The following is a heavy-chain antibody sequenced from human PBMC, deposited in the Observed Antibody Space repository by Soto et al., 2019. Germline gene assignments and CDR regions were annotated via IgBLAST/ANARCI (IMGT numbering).Heavy chain of an antibody. CDR2: IYYSGST. CDR3: ARDSCSGGSCYSGWFDP. D-gene: IGHD2-15*01. V-gene: IGHV4-31*03. J-gene: IGHJ5*02. CDR1: GGSISSGGYY. Sequence: PSETLSLTCTVSGGSISSGGYYWSWIRQHPGKGLEWIGYIYYSGSTYYNPSLKSRVTISVDTSKNQFSLKLSSVTAADTAVYYCARDSCSGGSCYSGWFDPWGQGTLVTSPQ.